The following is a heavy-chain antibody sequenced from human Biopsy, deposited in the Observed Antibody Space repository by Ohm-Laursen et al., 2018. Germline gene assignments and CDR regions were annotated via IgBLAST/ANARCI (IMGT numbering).Heavy chain of an antibody. CDR3: AGDSRRTVREGGMDV. V-gene: IGHV3-21*01. CDR2: ISSTSNHI. D-gene: IGHD1/OR15-1a*01. J-gene: IGHJ6*02. Sequence: GSLRLSCAASGFAFSDYSMNWVRQAPGKGLEWVASISSTSNHIHYVDSVWGRFTISRDNAENSLCLQLNSLRAEDTAVYYCAGDSRRTVREGGMDVWGQGTTVTVSS. CDR1: GFAFSDYS.